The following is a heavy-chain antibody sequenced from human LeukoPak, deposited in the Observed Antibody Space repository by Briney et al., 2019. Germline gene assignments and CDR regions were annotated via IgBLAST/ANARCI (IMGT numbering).Heavy chain of an antibody. CDR3: AKERGAAAATVYGY. CDR1: GFNFRSYG. Sequence: PGGSLRLSCAASGFNFRSYGMHWVRQAPGKGLEWVAAISYDGSNKRYADSVKGRFTISRDNSKNTLYVQINSLRAEDTAVYYCAKERGAAAATVYGYWGQGTLVTVSS. J-gene: IGHJ4*02. CDR2: ISYDGSNK. V-gene: IGHV3-30*18. D-gene: IGHD6-13*01.